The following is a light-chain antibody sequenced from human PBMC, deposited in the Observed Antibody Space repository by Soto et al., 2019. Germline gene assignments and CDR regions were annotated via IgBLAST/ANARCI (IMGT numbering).Light chain of an antibody. CDR3: SSYAGSNRRV. Sequence: QSVRTQPPSASGSPGQSVTISCTGTSSDVGGYNYVSWYQQHPGKAPKLMIYEVSKRPSGVPDRFSGSKSGNTASLTVSGLQAEDEADYYCSSYAGSNRRVFGTGTKSPS. V-gene: IGLV2-8*01. CDR1: SSDVGGYNY. J-gene: IGLJ1*01. CDR2: EVS.